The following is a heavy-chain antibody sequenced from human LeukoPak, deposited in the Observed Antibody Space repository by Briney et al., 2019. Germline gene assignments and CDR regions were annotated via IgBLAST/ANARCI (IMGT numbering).Heavy chain of an antibody. D-gene: IGHD5-24*01. CDR2: IYHSGIT. V-gene: IGHV4-38-2*01. J-gene: IGHJ3*02. Sequence: SETLSLTCAVSGYSISSGYYWGWIRQPPGKGREWIGSIYHSGITYYNPSLKSRVTISVDTSKNQFSLKLSSVTAADTAVYYCARTGGMANLYDAFDIWGQGTMVTVSS. CDR3: ARTGGMANLYDAFDI. CDR1: GYSISSGYY.